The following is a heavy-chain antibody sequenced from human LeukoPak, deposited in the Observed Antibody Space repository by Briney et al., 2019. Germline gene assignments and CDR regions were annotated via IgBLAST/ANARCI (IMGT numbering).Heavy chain of an antibody. V-gene: IGHV3-23*01. J-gene: IGHJ6*02. Sequence: GGSLRLSCAASGFTFSSYAMSWVRQAPGKGLEWVSAISGSGGSAYYADSVKGRFTISRDNSKNTLYLQMNSLRAEDTAVYYXXXXDYSNYREGYGMDVWGQGTTVTVSS. CDR3: XXXDYSNYREGYGMDV. D-gene: IGHD4-11*01. CDR2: ISGSGGSA. CDR1: GFTFSSYA.